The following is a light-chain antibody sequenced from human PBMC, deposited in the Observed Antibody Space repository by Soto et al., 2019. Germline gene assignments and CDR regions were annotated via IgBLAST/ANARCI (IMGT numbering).Light chain of an antibody. CDR3: QQYASSPRT. Sequence: IVLTQSPGTLSLSPGERTTLSCRASQSISRYLAWYQQKPGQGPRLLIYGASSRATGTPDRFSGSGSGADFTLTISRLEPEDFAVYYCQQYASSPRTFGQGTKVDIK. CDR1: QSISRY. CDR2: GAS. J-gene: IGKJ1*01. V-gene: IGKV3-20*01.